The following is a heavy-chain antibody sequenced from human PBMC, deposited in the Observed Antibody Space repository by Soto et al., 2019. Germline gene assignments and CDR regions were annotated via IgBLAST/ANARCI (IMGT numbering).Heavy chain of an antibody. CDR1: GGSISSYY. V-gene: IGHV4-59*08. CDR2: IYYSGST. J-gene: IGHJ4*02. Sequence: SETLSLTCTVSGGSISSYYWSWIRQPPGKGLEWIGYIYYSGSTNYNPSLKSRVTISVDTSKNQFSLKLSSVTAADTAVYYCARHSLYCGGDCYSYDYWGQGTLVTVSS. CDR3: ARHSLYCGGDCYSYDY. D-gene: IGHD2-21*02.